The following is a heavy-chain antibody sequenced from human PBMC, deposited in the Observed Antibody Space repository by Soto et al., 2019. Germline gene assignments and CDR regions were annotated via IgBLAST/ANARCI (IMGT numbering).Heavy chain of an antibody. CDR2: ISGSGGST. CDR1: GFTFSSYA. Sequence: PGGSLRLSCAASGFTFSSYAMSWVRQAPGKGLEWVSAISGSGGSTYYADSVKGRFTISRDNSKNTLYLQMNSLRAEDTAVYYCAKWRSAAAGGNGYYYYYYGMDVWGQGTTVTVSS. CDR3: AKWRSAAAGGNGYYYYYYGMDV. D-gene: IGHD6-13*01. J-gene: IGHJ6*02. V-gene: IGHV3-23*01.